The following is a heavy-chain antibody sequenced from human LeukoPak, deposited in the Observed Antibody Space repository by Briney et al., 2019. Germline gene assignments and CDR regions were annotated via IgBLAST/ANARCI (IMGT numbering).Heavy chain of an antibody. Sequence: GGSLRLSCVVSGFSFSGSYMTWIRQTPGKGLEWLAYISGSGSDIYYADSVKGRFTISRDNAKNSLYLQMNSLRAEDTAVYYCAREGGIAVAPDYWGQGTLVTVSS. J-gene: IGHJ4*02. CDR3: AREGGIAVAPDY. V-gene: IGHV3-11*04. CDR2: ISGSGSDI. D-gene: IGHD6-19*01. CDR1: GFSFSGSY.